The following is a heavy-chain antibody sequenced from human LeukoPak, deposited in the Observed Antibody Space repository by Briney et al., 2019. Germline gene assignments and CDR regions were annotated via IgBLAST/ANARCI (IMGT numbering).Heavy chain of an antibody. CDR1: GDSISSYY. J-gene: IGHJ4*02. CDR2: IYYSGST. V-gene: IGHV4-59*01. D-gene: IGHD7-27*01. Sequence: PSETLSLTCTVSGDSISSYYWNWIRQPPGKGLEWIGYIYYSGSTNYNPSLKSRVTISVDTSKNQFSLKLSSVTAADTAVYYCASRKLGNDYWGQGTLVTVSS. CDR3: ASRKLGNDY.